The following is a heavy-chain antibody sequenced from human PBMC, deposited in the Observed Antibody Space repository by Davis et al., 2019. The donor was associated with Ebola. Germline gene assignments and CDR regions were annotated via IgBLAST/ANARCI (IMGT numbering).Heavy chain of an antibody. Sequence: MPGGSLTLSCTVSGGSISSYYWSWIRQPPGKGLEWIGYIYYSGSTKYNPSLKGRVTISVDKSENHFSLKLSSVTAAATAVYYCARYFDWLGFDYWGQGTLVTVSS. V-gene: IGHV4-59*12. CDR2: IYYSGST. J-gene: IGHJ4*02. CDR1: GGSISSYY. D-gene: IGHD3-9*01. CDR3: ARYFDWLGFDY.